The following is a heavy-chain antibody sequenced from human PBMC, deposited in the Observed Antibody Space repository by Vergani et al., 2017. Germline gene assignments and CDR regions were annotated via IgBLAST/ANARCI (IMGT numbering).Heavy chain of an antibody. Sequence: QLQLQESGPGLVKPSATLSLTCSVSGASIRSRNYYWGWIRQPPGKGLEWIASIYYSGSTYYNPSLKSRVTISVDTSKNQFSLKRSSVTAAYTAGYFCARHSTVEWLVKLGWINPGGQGILVTVSS. D-gene: IGHD6-19*01. CDR2: IYYSGST. CDR1: GASIRSRNYY. CDR3: ARHSTVEWLVKLGWINP. J-gene: IGHJ5*02. V-gene: IGHV4-39*01.